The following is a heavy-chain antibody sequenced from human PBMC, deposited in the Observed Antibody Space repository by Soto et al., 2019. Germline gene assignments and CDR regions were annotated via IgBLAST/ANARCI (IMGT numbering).Heavy chain of an antibody. D-gene: IGHD3-10*01. CDR2: IDNNGGT. CDR3: VSQGFGAQHGLLDA. J-gene: IGHJ6*02. Sequence: QVQLQESGPGLVKPSETLSLTCTVSGDSVSSYKWSWIRQTPGKGLEWIGYIDNNGGTSYNPSLRGRVPTSVDPPPRQSSLGLTSVTAPDRAVYFVVSQGFGAQHGLLDAWGQGTTVTVSS. V-gene: IGHV4-59*08. CDR1: GDSVSSYK.